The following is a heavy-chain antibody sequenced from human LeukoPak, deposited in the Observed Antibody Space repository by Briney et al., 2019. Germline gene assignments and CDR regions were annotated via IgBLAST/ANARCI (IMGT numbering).Heavy chain of an antibody. V-gene: IGHV3-30*04. CDR1: GFTFSTYA. CDR3: AGQWLIKRTTYYFDF. Sequence: GRSLRLSCAASGFTFSTYAMHWVRQAPGKGLEWVAIISSDGTTKSYTGSVKGRFTVSRDNSKNTLSLQMNSLRPEDTAVYYCAGQWLIKRTTYYFDFWGQGTLVTVSS. CDR2: ISSDGTTK. J-gene: IGHJ4*02. D-gene: IGHD6-19*01.